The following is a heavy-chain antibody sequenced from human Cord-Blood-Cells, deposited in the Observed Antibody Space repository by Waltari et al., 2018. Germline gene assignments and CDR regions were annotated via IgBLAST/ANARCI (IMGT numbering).Heavy chain of an antibody. J-gene: IGHJ4*02. D-gene: IGHD4-17*01. CDR2: IYTSGRT. Sequence: QVQLQESGPGLVKPSDTLALTCPVSGGSLSIYYCIWIPQPAGKGLEGIGRIYTSGRTNYNPSLKSRVTMSVDASKNQFSLKLSSVTAADTAVYYCARSPRGAYGDYFDYWGQGTLVTVSS. CDR3: ARSPRGAYGDYFDY. V-gene: IGHV4-4*07. CDR1: GGSLSIYY.